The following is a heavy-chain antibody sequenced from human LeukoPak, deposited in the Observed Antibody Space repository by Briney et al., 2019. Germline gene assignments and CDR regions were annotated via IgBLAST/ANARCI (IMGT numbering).Heavy chain of an antibody. V-gene: IGHV1-24*01. CDR3: ATGLGAPHTHAPPFDY. J-gene: IGHJ4*02. CDR1: GYTLTELS. CDR2: FDPEDGET. D-gene: IGHD1-26*01. Sequence: ASVTVSCTVSGYTLTELSMHWVRQAPGKGLEWMGGFDPEDGETIYAQKFQGRVTMTEDTSTDTAYMELSSLRSEDTAVYYCATGLGAPHTHAPPFDYWGQGTLITVSS.